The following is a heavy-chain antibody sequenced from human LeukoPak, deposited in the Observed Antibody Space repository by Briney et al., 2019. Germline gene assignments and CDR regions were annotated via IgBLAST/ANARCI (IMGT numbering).Heavy chain of an antibody. Sequence: GGSLRLSCAASGFSFSTFDMSWVRQAPGKGLEWVSVMLGRRDNTYYADSVKGRFTISRDNSQNTLYLQMNRLRAGDTAVYFCVKGAWLDYWGQGTLVTVSS. V-gene: IGHV3-23*01. CDR1: GFSFSTFD. J-gene: IGHJ4*02. D-gene: IGHD3-10*01. CDR3: VKGAWLDY. CDR2: MLGRRDNT.